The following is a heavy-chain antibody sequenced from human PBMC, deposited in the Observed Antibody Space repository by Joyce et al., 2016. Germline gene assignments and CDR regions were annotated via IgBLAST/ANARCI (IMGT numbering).Heavy chain of an antibody. D-gene: IGHD3-3*01. CDR3: ARLFGFNYYFDY. V-gene: IGHV3-53*01. CDR2: FYSGHTT. CDR1: GLTVRSNY. Sequence: EVQLVESGGGLIQPGGSLRLSCAASGLTVRSNYMNWVRQAPGKGLEWFSLFYSGHTTYYADSVRGRFTISIDESKNTLYLQMTDLRADDTAVYYCARLFGFNYYFDYWGQGTLVTVSS. J-gene: IGHJ4*02.